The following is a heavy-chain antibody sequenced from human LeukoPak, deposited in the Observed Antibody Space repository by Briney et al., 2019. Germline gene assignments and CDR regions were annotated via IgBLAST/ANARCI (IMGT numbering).Heavy chain of an antibody. V-gene: IGHV3-30*02. Sequence: GGSLRLSCAASTFSFSTYGMHWVRQAPGKGLEWVAFIQYDGSIKLYGDSVKGRFTISRDNSKNTLYLQMNSLRAEDTAVYYCARRRYSGSSQHFDYWGQGTLVTVSS. CDR2: IQYDGSIK. D-gene: IGHD1-26*01. CDR3: ARRRYSGSSQHFDY. J-gene: IGHJ4*02. CDR1: TFSFSTYG.